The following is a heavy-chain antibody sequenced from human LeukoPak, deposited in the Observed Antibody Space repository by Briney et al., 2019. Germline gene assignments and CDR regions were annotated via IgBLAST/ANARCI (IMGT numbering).Heavy chain of an antibody. CDR3: ATNIVGPTLDY. CDR2: TNSDGSTT. Sequence: PGGSLRLSCAAPGFTFSSYWMHWVRQAPGKGLVWVSGTNSDGSTTAYADSVKGRFTISRDNAKNTLYLQMNSLRAEGTAVYYCATNIVGPTLDYWGQGTLVTVSS. CDR1: GFTFSSYW. V-gene: IGHV3-74*01. D-gene: IGHD1-26*01. J-gene: IGHJ4*02.